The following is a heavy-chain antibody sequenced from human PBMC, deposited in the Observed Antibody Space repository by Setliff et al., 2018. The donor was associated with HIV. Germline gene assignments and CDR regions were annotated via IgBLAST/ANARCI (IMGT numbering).Heavy chain of an antibody. CDR1: GGSISNGYYY. V-gene: IGHV4-39*07. J-gene: IGHJ3*01. D-gene: IGHD4-17*01. CDR3: ARVQMAYAAFDV. Sequence: SETLSLTCTVSGGSISNGYYYWVWIRQPPGKGLEWIGGIFYTGSAHYNPSLKSRVTISVDTSRNQFSMKLSSVTAADTAVYYCARVQMAYAAFDVWGQGTMVTVSS. CDR2: IFYTGSA.